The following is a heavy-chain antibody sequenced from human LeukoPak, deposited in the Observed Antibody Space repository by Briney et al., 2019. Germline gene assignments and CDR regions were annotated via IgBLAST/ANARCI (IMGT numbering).Heavy chain of an antibody. CDR1: GYSISRDNS. CDR2: IYHAKST. J-gene: IGHJ4*02. CDR3: ARVGFLQQWRNPPWYYLDY. Sequence: SETLSLTCTISGYSISRDNSWGWIRQSPSKGLEWIVNIYHAKSTDYNPSLKSRVTISVDTSKNQFSLKLDSVTAADSAVYYCARVGFLQQWRNPPWYYLDYWGQGTLVTVSS. D-gene: IGHD5-18*01. V-gene: IGHV4-38-2*02.